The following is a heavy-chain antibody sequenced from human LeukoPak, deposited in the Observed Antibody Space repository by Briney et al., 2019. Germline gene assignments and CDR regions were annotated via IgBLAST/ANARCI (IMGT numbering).Heavy chain of an antibody. V-gene: IGHV4-59*08. CDR2: IYNSGST. J-gene: IGHJ4*02. Sequence: SETLSLTCTVSGGSISSINSNYCSWIRQPPGKGLEWIGYIYNSGSTNFNPSLKSRVTISVDTSKNQFSLKLSSVTAADTAVYYCARQAGGNSGPFDYWGQGTVVTVSS. CDR1: GGSISSINSNY. D-gene: IGHD4-23*01. CDR3: ARQAGGNSGPFDY.